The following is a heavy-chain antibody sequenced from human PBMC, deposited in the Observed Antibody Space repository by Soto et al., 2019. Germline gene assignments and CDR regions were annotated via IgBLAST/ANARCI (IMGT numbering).Heavy chain of an antibody. CDR1: GFTFSSYA. Sequence: GGSLRLSCAASGFTFSSYAMHWVRQAPGEGLEWVAVISYDGSNKYYADSVKGRFTISRDNSKNTLYLQMNSLRAEDTAVYYCARGITMIVVVISPGAFDIWGQGTMVTVSS. D-gene: IGHD3-22*01. V-gene: IGHV3-30-3*01. CDR3: ARGITMIVVVISPGAFDI. J-gene: IGHJ3*02. CDR2: ISYDGSNK.